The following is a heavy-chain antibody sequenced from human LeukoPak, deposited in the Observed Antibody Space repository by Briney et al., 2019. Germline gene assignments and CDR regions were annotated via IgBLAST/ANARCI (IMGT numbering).Heavy chain of an antibody. D-gene: IGHD2-2*02. J-gene: IGHJ6*02. CDR2: INHSGST. CDR1: GGSFSGYY. Sequence: PSETLSLTCAVYGGSFSGYYWSWIRQPPGKGLEWIGEINHSGSTNYNPSLKSRVTISVDTSKNQFSLKLSSVTAADTAVYYCARRVYCSSTSCYRSYYYGMDVWGQGTTVTVSS. V-gene: IGHV4-34*01. CDR3: ARRVYCSSTSCYRSYYYGMDV.